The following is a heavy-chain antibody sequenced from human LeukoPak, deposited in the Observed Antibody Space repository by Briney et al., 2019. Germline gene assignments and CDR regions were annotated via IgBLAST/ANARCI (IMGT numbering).Heavy chain of an antibody. V-gene: IGHV1-24*01. D-gene: IGHD3-10*01. Sequence: ASVKVSCKVSGYTLTELSMHWVRQAPGKGLEWMGGFDPEDGETIYAQKFQGRVTMTEDTSTDTAYMELSSLRSEDTAVYYCARGDTMVRGVSALGKYGMDVWGQGTTVTVSS. CDR2: FDPEDGET. CDR1: GYTLTELS. J-gene: IGHJ6*02. CDR3: ARGDTMVRGVSALGKYGMDV.